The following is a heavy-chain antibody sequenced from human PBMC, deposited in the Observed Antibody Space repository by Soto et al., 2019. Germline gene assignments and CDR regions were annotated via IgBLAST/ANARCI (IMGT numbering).Heavy chain of an antibody. CDR2: IYYSGST. CDR3: ARLRSGWLSEPEYFQH. Sequence: QLQLQESGPGLVKPSETLSLTCTVSGGSISSSSYYWGWIRQPPGKGLEWIGSIYYSGSTYYNPSLKSRVTISVDTSKNQFSLKLSSVTAADTAVYYCARLRSGWLSEPEYFQHWGLGTLVTVSS. D-gene: IGHD6-19*01. J-gene: IGHJ1*01. CDR1: GGSISSSSYY. V-gene: IGHV4-39*01.